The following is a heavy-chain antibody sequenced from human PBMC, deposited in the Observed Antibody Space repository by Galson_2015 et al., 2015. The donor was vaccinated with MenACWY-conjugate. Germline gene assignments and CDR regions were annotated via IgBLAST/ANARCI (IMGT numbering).Heavy chain of an antibody. V-gene: IGHV2-70*11. CDR3: ARTNYDPLTGYRQSIDY. J-gene: IGHJ4*02. Sequence: ALVKPTQTLTLTCSFSGFSLSSSGMCVSWIRQPPGKALEWLARIDWDDDKNYSTSLKTRLTISKDTSKNQVVLTMTNMDPVDTSTYYCARTNYDPLTGYRQSIDYWGQGALVTVSS. CDR2: IDWDDDK. D-gene: IGHD3-9*01. CDR1: GFSLSSSGMC.